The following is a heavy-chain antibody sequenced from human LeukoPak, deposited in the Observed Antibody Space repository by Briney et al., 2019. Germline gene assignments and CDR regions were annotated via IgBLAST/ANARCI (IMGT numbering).Heavy chain of an antibody. CDR3: ARTKTIFGVGHNWFDP. Sequence: ASVKVSCKASGYTFTSYDINWVRQATGQGLEWMGWMNPNSGNTGYAQKFQGRVTMTRNTSISTAYTELSSLRSEDTAVYYCARTKTIFGVGHNWFDPWGQGTLVTVSS. CDR1: GYTFTSYD. J-gene: IGHJ5*02. CDR2: MNPNSGNT. D-gene: IGHD3-3*01. V-gene: IGHV1-8*01.